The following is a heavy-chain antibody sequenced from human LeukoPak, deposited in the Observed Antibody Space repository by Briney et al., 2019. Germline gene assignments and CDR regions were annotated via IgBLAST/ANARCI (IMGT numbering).Heavy chain of an antibody. V-gene: IGHV4-59*01. CDR1: GGSISSYY. D-gene: IGHD3-10*01. J-gene: IGHJ5*02. CDR3: ASWGMQDSGQNWFDP. CDR2: SFYSGST. Sequence: SETLSLTCTVSGGSISSYYWSWIRQPPGKGLEWIGYSFYSGSTNYNPSLKSRVTISVDTSKNQFSLKLSSVTAADTAVYYCASWGMQDSGQNWFDPWGQGTLVTVSS.